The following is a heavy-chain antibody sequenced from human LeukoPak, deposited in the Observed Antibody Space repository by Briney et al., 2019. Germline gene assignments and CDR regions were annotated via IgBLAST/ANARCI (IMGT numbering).Heavy chain of an antibody. V-gene: IGHV1-24*01. J-gene: IGHJ6*02. CDR3: SLKYYDFWSGRKASYFGMDV. D-gene: IGHD3-3*01. CDR1: GYTFTSYY. Sequence: ASVKVSCKASGYTFTSYYMHWVRQAPGKGHEWMGGFDPENGETIYAQKFQGRVTMTEDTSTDTAYMELSSLRSEDTAVYYCSLKYYDFWSGRKASYFGMDVWGQGTTVTVSS. CDR2: FDPENGET.